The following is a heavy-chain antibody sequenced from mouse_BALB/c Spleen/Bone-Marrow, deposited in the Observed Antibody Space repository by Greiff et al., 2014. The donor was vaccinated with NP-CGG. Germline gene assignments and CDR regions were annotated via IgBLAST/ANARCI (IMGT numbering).Heavy chain of an antibody. D-gene: IGHD2-2*01. J-gene: IGHJ3*01. CDR1: GHTFTSYW. V-gene: IGHV1S81*02. CDR3: ARSGYDGFAY. CDR2: INPSNGRT. Sequence: QVQLQQSGAELVKPGASVKLSCKASGHTFTSYWMRWVKQRPGQGLEWIGEINPSNGRTNYNEKFKSKATLTVDKSSSTAYMQLSSLTSEDSAVYYCARSGYDGFAYWGQGTLVTVSA.